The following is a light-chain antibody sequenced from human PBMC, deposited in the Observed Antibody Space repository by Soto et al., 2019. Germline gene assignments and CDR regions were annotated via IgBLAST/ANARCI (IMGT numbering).Light chain of an antibody. CDR3: QQRSNWPLT. J-gene: IGKJ4*01. V-gene: IGKV3-11*01. CDR2: DAS. Sequence: EIVLTQSPATLSLSPGERATLSCRASQSVSSYLAWYQQKPGQAPRLLIYDASNRATGIPARFSGSGSGTAFTLTISSLEAEDFAVYYRQQRSNWPLTFGGGTKVEIK. CDR1: QSVSSY.